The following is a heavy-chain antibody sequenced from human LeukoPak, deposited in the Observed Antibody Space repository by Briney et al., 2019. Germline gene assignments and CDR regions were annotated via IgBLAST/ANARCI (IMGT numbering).Heavy chain of an antibody. CDR2: ISYDGSNK. D-gene: IGHD3-10*01. CDR1: GFTFSSYG. Sequence: GGSLRLSCAASGFTFSSYGMHWVRQAPGKGLEWVAVISYDGSNKYYADSVKGRFTISRDNSRNTMYLQMDSLRAEDTAVYYCAKEYDSGGYGANFDYWGQGTLVTVSS. V-gene: IGHV3-30*18. CDR3: AKEYDSGGYGANFDY. J-gene: IGHJ4*02.